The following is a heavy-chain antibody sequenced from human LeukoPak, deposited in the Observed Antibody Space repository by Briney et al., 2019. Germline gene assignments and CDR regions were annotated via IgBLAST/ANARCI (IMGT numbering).Heavy chain of an antibody. Sequence: SETLSLTCTVSGGSISSYYWSWIRQPPGKGLKWIGYIYYSGSTNYNPSLKSRVTISVDTSKNQFSLKLSSVTAADTAVYYCTGYGDGMDVWGQGTTVTVSS. CDR3: TGYGDGMDV. D-gene: IGHD3-9*01. CDR2: IYYSGST. J-gene: IGHJ6*02. CDR1: GGSISSYY. V-gene: IGHV4-59*01.